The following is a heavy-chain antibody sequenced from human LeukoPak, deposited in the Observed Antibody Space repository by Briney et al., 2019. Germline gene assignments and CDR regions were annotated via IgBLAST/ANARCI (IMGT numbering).Heavy chain of an antibody. CDR1: GFTFSSYG. J-gene: IGHJ4*02. CDR3: ARVRGTQVAGTWISSYFDY. V-gene: IGHV3-33*01. D-gene: IGHD6-19*01. Sequence: GGSLRLSCAVSGFTFSSYGMNWVRQAPGKGLEWVALIWSGGTTEFYADSVRGRFTISRDNSKNTLYLQMNSLRAEDTAVYTCARVRGTQVAGTWISSYFDYWGQGTLVTVSS. CDR2: IWSGGTTE.